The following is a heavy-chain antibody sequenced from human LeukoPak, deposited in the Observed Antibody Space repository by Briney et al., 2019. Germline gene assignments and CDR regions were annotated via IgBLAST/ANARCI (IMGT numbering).Heavy chain of an antibody. CDR3: ARVSRDYYDSGGYYKLLDY. CDR1: GYTFTSYY. V-gene: IGHV1-46*01. CDR2: INPSGGST. J-gene: IGHJ4*02. D-gene: IGHD3-22*01. Sequence: WASVKVSCKASGYTFTSYYMHWVRQAPGQGLEWMGIINPSGGSTSYAQKFQGRVTMTRDTSTSTVYMELSSLRSEDTAVYYCARVSRDYYDSGGYYKLLDYWGQGTLVTVSS.